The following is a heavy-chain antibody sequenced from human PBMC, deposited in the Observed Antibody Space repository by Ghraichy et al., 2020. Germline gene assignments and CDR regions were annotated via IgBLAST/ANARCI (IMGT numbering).Heavy chain of an antibody. J-gene: IGHJ4*02. CDR3: TTPGVSYGDPRGDY. V-gene: IGHV3-15*01. CDR1: GFTFSNAW. D-gene: IGHD4-17*01. CDR2: IKSKTDGGTT. Sequence: GGSLRLSCAASGFTFSNAWMSWVRQAPGKGLEWVGRIKSKTDGGTTDYAAPVKGRFTISRDDSKNTLYLQMNSLKTEDTAVYYCTTPGVSYGDPRGDYWGQGTLVTVSS.